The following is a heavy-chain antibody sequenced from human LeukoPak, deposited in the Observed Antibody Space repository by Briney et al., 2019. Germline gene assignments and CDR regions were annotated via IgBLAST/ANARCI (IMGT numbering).Heavy chain of an antibody. CDR3: ARDDYYDSSGYWAFGVDY. D-gene: IGHD3-22*01. CDR1: GYPFTGYY. J-gene: IGHJ4*02. CDR2: INPNSGGT. Sequence: ASVKVSCKASGYPFTGYYLHWVRQAPGQGLEWMGWINPNSGGTNYAQKFQGRVTMTRDTSISTAYMELSRLRSDDTAVYYCARDDYYDSSGYWAFGVDYWGQGTLVTVSS. V-gene: IGHV1-2*02.